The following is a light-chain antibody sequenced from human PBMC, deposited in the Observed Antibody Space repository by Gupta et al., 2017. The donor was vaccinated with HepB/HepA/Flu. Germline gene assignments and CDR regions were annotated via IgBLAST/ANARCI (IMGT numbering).Light chain of an antibody. V-gene: IGKV1-39*01. J-gene: IGKJ4*01. CDR2: AAS. CDR1: QSIISY. CDR3: RQTYSSSPNT. Sequence: DIQMTQSPSSLSASVGDRVIITCRASQSIISYLHWYQQKPGKAPKLLIYAASSLQRGVPSRFSGSGSGTDFTLTIISHQPEDFATYFCRQTYSSSPNTFGRGTRVEIK.